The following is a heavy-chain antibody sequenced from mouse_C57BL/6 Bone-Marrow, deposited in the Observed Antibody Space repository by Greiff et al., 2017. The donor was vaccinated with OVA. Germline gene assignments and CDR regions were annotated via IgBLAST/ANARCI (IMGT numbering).Heavy chain of an antibody. D-gene: IGHD1-1*01. CDR1: GYTFTSYG. V-gene: IGHV1-81*01. CDR3: ASFTTVVARAMDY. CDR2: IYPRSGNT. J-gene: IGHJ4*01. Sequence: VQLQQSGAELARPGASVKLSCKASGYTFTSYGISWVKQRTGQGLEWIGEIYPRSGNTYYNEKFKGKATLTADKSSSTAYMELRSLTSEDSAVYFCASFTTVVARAMDYWGQGTSVTVSS.